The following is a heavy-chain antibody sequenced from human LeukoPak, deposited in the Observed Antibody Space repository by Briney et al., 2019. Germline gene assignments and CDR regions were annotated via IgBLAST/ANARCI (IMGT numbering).Heavy chain of an antibody. J-gene: IGHJ4*02. Sequence: GGSLRLSCAASGFTFSSYGMHWVRQAPGKGLEWVAVISYDGSNEYYADVGKGRFTISRDNSKNTLYLQMNSLRAEDTAVYYCAKRLSYYFDYWGQGTLVTVSP. CDR3: AKRLSYYFDY. D-gene: IGHD1-26*01. V-gene: IGHV3-30*18. CDR1: GFTFSSYG. CDR2: ISYDGSNE.